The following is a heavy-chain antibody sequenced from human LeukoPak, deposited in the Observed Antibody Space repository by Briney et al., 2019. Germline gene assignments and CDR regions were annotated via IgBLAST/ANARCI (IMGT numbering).Heavy chain of an antibody. J-gene: IGHJ5*02. CDR1: GFTFRSYA. CDR3: AKRPLYGNWFDP. CDR2: VSGSGGST. D-gene: IGHD4-17*01. V-gene: IGHV3-23*01. Sequence: AGGSLRLSCAASGFTFRSYAMSWVRQAPGMGLGWVSTVSGSGGSTYYADSVKGRFTISRDNSKNTLYLQMSSLRAEDTAVYYCAKRPLYGNWFDPWGQGTLVTVSS.